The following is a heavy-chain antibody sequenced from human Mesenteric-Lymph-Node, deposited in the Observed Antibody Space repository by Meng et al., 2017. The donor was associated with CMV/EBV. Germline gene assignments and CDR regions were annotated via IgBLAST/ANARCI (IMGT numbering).Heavy chain of an antibody. V-gene: IGHV4-61*01. CDR3: ASAYYYGSGSYLAFDI. J-gene: IGHJ3*02. D-gene: IGHD3-10*01. CDR1: GGSVSSGSYY. Sequence: SETLSLTCTVSGGSVSSGSYYWSWIRQPPGKGLEWIGYIYYSGSTNYNPSLKSRVTISVDTSKNQFSLKLSSVTAADTAVYYCASAYYYGSGSYLAFDIWGQGTMVTVSS. CDR2: IYYSGST.